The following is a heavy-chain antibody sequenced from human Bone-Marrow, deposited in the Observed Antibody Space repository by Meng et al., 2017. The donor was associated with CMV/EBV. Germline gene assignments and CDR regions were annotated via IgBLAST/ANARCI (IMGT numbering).Heavy chain of an antibody. V-gene: IGHV3-7*01. CDR3: AREHRLPIPPDLDY. D-gene: IGHD2-2*01. CDR2: IKQDGSEK. J-gene: IGHJ4*02. Sequence: GGSLRLSCAAPGFTFRTYWMSWVRQAPGKGLEWVGNIKQDGSEKYYVSSVKGRFTISRDNAKNSLYLQLNSLRADDTAVYYCAREHRLPIPPDLDYWGLGTLVTVSS. CDR1: GFTFRTYW.